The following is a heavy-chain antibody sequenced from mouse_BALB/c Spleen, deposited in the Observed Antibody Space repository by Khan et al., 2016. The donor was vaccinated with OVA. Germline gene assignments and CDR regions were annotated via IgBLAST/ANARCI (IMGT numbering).Heavy chain of an antibody. CDR2: INPGSGDI. D-gene: IGHD2-2*01. Sequence: QMQLEESGAELVRPGTSVQVSCKASGYAFTDYLIEWLKQRPGQGLEWIGVINPGSGDITYNEKFMDKATLTADKSSSTAYMQLTSLPSDDSAVYFCSRSGYGFGAYWGPGTLVTVSA. V-gene: IGHV1-54*03. CDR3: SRSGYGFGAY. J-gene: IGHJ3*01. CDR1: GYAFTDYL.